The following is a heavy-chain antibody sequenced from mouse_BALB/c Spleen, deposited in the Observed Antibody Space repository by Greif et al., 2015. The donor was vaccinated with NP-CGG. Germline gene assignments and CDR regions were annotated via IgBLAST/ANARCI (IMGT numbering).Heavy chain of an antibody. CDR2: IDPSDSYT. Sequence: QVQLQQSGAELVKPGASVKLSCKASGYTFTSYWMHWVKQRPGQGLEWIGEIDPSDSYTNYNQKFKGKATLTVDKSSSTAYMQLSSLTSEDSAVYYCARRKGNHYYAMDYWGQGTSVTVSS. CDR3: ARRKGNHYYAMDY. V-gene: IGHV1-69*02. D-gene: IGHD2-1*01. J-gene: IGHJ4*01. CDR1: GYTFTSYW.